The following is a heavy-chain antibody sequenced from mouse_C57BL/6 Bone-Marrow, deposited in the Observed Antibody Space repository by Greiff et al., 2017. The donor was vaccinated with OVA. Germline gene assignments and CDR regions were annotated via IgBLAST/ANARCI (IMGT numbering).Heavy chain of an antibody. D-gene: IGHD2-1*01. CDR1: GFTFSDYG. CDR2: ISSGSSTI. CDR3: ARNGNPYAMDY. V-gene: IGHV5-17*01. Sequence: EVKLMESGGGLVKPGGSLKLSCAASGFTFSDYGMHWVRQAPEKGLEWVAYISSGSSTIYYADTVKGRFTISRDNAKNTLFLQMTSLRSEDTAMYYCARNGNPYAMDYWGQGTSVTVSS. J-gene: IGHJ4*01.